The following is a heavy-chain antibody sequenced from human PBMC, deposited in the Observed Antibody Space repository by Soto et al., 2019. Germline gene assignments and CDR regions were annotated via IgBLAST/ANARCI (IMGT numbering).Heavy chain of an antibody. CDR1: GGTFSTYT. CDR3: AREDYDDYYFDY. CDR2: SIPFVGTT. D-gene: IGHD4-17*01. V-gene: IGHV1-69*08. Sequence: QVQLVQSGAEVKKPGSSVKVSCKASGGTFSTYTFSWVRQAPGQGLEWMGRSIPFVGTTSYAQKFQGRVTITADKSTSTAYMELSSLRSEETAVYYCAREDYDDYYFDYWGQGTLVTVSS. J-gene: IGHJ4*02.